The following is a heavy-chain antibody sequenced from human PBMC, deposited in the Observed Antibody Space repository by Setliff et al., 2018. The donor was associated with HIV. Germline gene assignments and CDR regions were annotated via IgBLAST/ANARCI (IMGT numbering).Heavy chain of an antibody. D-gene: IGHD2-15*01. Sequence: ETLSLTCTVSGGSISSYYWSWIRQPPGKGLEWIGYIYYSGSTDYNPSLKNRVTISIDTSKKQFSLNLSSVTAADTAVYYCARDAGGSVGNYYFDYWGQGTLVTVSS. J-gene: IGHJ4*02. CDR1: GGSISSYY. CDR3: ARDAGGSVGNYYFDY. CDR2: IYYSGST. V-gene: IGHV4-59*01.